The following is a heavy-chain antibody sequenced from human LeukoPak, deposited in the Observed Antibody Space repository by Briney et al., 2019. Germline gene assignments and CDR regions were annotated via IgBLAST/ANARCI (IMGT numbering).Heavy chain of an antibody. V-gene: IGHV3-13*01. CDR3: VRDLGGPAAN. CDR2: IGSSGDT. Sequence: GGSLRLSCAASGFTFTTYDFHWVRQPTGKGLEWVSSIGSSGDTFYSGSVKGRFTISRDNAKNSLYLQMNSLRAGDTALYYWVRDLGGPAANWGQGTLVTVSS. D-gene: IGHD3-16*01. J-gene: IGHJ4*02. CDR1: GFTFTTYD.